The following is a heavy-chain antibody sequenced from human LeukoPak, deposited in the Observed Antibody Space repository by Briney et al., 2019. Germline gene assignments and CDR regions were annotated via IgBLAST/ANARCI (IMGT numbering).Heavy chain of an antibody. CDR3: ARGSNIASYSSGWFDY. CDR2: INPNSGGT. V-gene: IGHV1-2*02. Sequence: ASVKVPCKASGYTFTGYYMHWVRQAPGQGLEWMGWINPNSGGTNYAQKFQGRVTMTRDTSISTAYMELSRLRSDDTAVYYCARGSNIASYSSGWFDYWGQGTLVTVSS. J-gene: IGHJ4*02. D-gene: IGHD6-19*01. CDR1: GYTFTGYY.